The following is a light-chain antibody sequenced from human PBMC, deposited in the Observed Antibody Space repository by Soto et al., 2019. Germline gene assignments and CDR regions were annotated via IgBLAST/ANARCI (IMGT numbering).Light chain of an antibody. V-gene: IGLV1-44*01. J-gene: IGLJ1*01. Sequence: QSVLTQPPSASGTPGQRVTIFCSTSSSNLGDNTVNWYQHVPGTAPKLLIYSYDQRPSGVPDRFSGSRSGTSASLAISGLQSVYEADYEGETWDATLDVYVFGTGT. CDR1: SSNLGDNT. CDR2: SYD. CDR3: ETWDATLDVYV.